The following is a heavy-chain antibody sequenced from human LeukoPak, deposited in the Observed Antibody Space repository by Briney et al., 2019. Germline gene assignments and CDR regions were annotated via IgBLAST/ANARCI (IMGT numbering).Heavy chain of an antibody. CDR1: GGSISSYY. CDR2: IYYSGST. CDR3: ARQMFGDLYFDS. V-gene: IGHV4-59*08. Sequence: SETLSLTCTVSGGSISSYYWSWIRQPPGKGLEWIGYIYYSGSTNYNSSLKSRVTISVDTSKNQFSLKLSSVTAADTAVYYCARQMFGDLYFDSWGQGTLVIVSS. J-gene: IGHJ4*02. D-gene: IGHD3-10*02.